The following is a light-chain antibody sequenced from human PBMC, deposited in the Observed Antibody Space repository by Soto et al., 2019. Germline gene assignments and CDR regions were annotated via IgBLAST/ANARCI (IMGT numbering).Light chain of an antibody. CDR1: SSDVGGYNY. V-gene: IGLV2-14*01. Sequence: QSVMTQPASVSGSPGQSITISCTGTSSDVGGYNYVSWYQQHPGKAPKLMIYEVITRHSEVSNRFSGSKSGNTAYLTISGLHPEGEADYYCNSYTRRYGFVLGTGTKVTVL. CDR3: NSYTRRYGFV. J-gene: IGLJ1*01. CDR2: EVI.